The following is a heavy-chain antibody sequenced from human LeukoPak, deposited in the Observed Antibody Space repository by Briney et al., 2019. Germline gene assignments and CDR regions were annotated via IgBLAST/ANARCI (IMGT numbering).Heavy chain of an antibody. V-gene: IGHV3-23*01. CDR1: GFSFSSYA. Sequence: GGSLRLSCAASGFSFSSYAMSWVRQAPGKGLEWVSEVSDSGGSTYSAGSVKGRFTISRDNSKNTLYLQMNSLRAEDTAMYYCARLYSSGWETLGYWGQGTLVTVSS. CDR2: VSDSGGST. CDR3: ARLYSSGWETLGY. J-gene: IGHJ4*02. D-gene: IGHD6-19*01.